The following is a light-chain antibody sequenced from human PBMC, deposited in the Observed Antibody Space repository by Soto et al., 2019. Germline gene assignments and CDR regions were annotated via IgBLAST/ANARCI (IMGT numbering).Light chain of an antibody. CDR1: SSDIGSYNL. CDR3: CSHAGSSTYVV. V-gene: IGLV2-23*02. J-gene: IGLJ2*01. Sequence: QSALTQADSVSGSPGQSITISYTGTSSDIGSYNLVSWYQQHPGKAPKLMISEVSKRTSGVSKRFSGYKSGNTASLTIAGLQAGDEADYYCCSHAGSSTYVVFCGGPKLTVL. CDR2: EVS.